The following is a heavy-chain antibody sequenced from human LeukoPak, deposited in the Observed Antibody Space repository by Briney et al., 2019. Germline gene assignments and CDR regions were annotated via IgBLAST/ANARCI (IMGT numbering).Heavy chain of an antibody. CDR1: GFTFSSYS. D-gene: IGHD5-24*01. J-gene: IGHJ6*03. CDR3: ARGGEMATIGYYYYYYMDV. Sequence: GGSLRLSCAASGFTFSSYSMNWVRQAPGKGQEGVSSISSSSSYIYYADSVKGRFTISRDNAKNSLYLQMNSLRAEDTAVYYCARGGEMATIGYYYYYYMDVWGKGTTVTVSS. CDR2: ISSSSSYI. V-gene: IGHV3-21*01.